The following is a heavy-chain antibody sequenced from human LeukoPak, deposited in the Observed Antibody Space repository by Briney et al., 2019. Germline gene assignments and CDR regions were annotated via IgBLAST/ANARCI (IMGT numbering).Heavy chain of an antibody. V-gene: IGHV4-4*02. Sequence: SGTLSLTCAVSGGSISSSDWWSWVRQPPGKGLEWIGEIYHSGSTNYNPSLKSRVTISVDTSKNQFSLKLSSVTAADTAVYYCARRGNGVRAFDIWGQGTMVTVSS. CDR2: IYHSGST. J-gene: IGHJ3*02. D-gene: IGHD3-10*01. CDR3: ARRGNGVRAFDI. CDR1: GGSISSSDW.